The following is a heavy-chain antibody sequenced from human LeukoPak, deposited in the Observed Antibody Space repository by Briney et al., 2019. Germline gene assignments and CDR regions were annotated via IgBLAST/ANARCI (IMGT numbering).Heavy chain of an antibody. V-gene: IGHV6-1*01. CDR2: TYYRSKWYN. Sequence: SQTLSLTCAISGDSVSSNSAAWNWIRQSPSRGLEWLGRTYYRSKWYNDYAVSVQSRITINPDTSKNQFSLQLNSVTPEDTAVYYCARGKQLGFYYYYYYMDVWGKGTTVTVSS. CDR1: GDSVSSNSAA. CDR3: ARGKQLGFYYYYYYMDV. D-gene: IGHD5-18*01. J-gene: IGHJ6*03.